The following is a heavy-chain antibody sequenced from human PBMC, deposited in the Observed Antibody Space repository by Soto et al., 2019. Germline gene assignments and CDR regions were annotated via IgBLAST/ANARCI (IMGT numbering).Heavy chain of an antibody. CDR3: ARGYYDPSGFYYDAFHY. D-gene: IGHD3-22*01. Sequence: SETLSLTCAVSGYSISSGYYWGWIRQPPGKGLERIGNIYHTGSTYYNPSLKSRVNISLDTSKNQFSVKLNFVTAADTAVYFCARGYYDPSGFYYDAFHYSGEGTLVTLCS. CDR2: IYHTGST. CDR1: GYSISSGYY. V-gene: IGHV4-38-2*01. J-gene: IGHJ4*02.